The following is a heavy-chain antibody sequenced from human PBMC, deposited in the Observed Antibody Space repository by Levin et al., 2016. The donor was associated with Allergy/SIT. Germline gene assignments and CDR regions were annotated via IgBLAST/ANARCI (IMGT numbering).Heavy chain of an antibody. CDR2: INPSGGST. V-gene: IGHV1-46*01. CDR1: GYTFTSYY. J-gene: IGHJ4*02. Sequence: ASVKVSCKASGYTFTSYYMHWVRQAPGQGLEWMGIINPSGGSTSYAQKFQGRVTMTRDTSTSTVYMELSSLRSEDTAVYYCARDQHTKHLPVTTLNYWGQGTLVTVSS. D-gene: IGHD4-17*01. CDR3: ARDQHTKHLPVTTLNY.